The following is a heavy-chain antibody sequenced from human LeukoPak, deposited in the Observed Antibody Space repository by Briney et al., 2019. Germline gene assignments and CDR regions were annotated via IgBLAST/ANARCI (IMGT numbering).Heavy chain of an antibody. CDR2: INHSGST. V-gene: IGHV4-34*01. CDR3: ARARGYGHWFDS. CDR1: GSTFSSHW. J-gene: IGHJ5*01. D-gene: IGHD5-12*01. Sequence: GSLRLSCAASGSTFSSHWMMWVRQAPGKGLEWIGEINHSGSTNYNPSLKSRVTISVDTSKNQFSLKLRSVTAADTAVYYCARARGYGHWFDSWGQGTLVTVSS.